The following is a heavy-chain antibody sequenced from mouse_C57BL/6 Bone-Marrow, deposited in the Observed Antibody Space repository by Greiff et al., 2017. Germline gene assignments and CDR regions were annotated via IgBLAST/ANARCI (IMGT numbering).Heavy chain of an antibody. V-gene: IGHV5-4*01. CDR3: ARTSWDGIAY. CDR1: GFTFSSYA. CDR2: ISDGGSYT. J-gene: IGHJ3*01. Sequence: EVQRVESGGGLVKPGGSLKLSCAASGFTFSSYAMSWVRQTPEKRLEWVATISDGGSYTYYPDNVKGRFTISRDNAKNNLYLQMSHLKSEDTAMYYCARTSWDGIAYWGQGTLVTVSA. D-gene: IGHD4-1*01.